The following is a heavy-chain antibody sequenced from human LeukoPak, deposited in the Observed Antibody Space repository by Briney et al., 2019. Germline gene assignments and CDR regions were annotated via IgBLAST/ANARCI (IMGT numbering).Heavy chain of an antibody. Sequence: ASVKVSCEASGYTFTSYGISWVRQAPGQGLEWMGWISAYNGNTNYAQKLQGRVTMTTDTSTSTAYMELRSLRSDDTAVYYCARVEFLGSSSGGWFDPWGQGTLVTVSS. CDR2: ISAYNGNT. D-gene: IGHD6-6*01. CDR1: GYTFTSYG. CDR3: ARVEFLGSSSGGWFDP. V-gene: IGHV1-18*01. J-gene: IGHJ5*02.